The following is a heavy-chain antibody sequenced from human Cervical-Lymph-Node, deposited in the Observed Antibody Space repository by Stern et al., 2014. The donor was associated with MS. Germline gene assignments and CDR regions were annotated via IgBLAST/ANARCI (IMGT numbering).Heavy chain of an antibody. CDR2: ISWNSGSI. CDR1: GFTFDDYA. D-gene: IGHD6-19*01. Sequence: EVQLVESGGGLVQPGRPLRLSCAASGFTFDDYAMHWVRQAPGKGLAWVSGISWNSGSIGYADSVKGRFTISRDNAKNSLYLQMNSLRAEDTALYYCAKDSSSGWTSDGGYFDYWGQGTLVTVSS. CDR3: AKDSSSGWTSDGGYFDY. V-gene: IGHV3-9*01. J-gene: IGHJ4*02.